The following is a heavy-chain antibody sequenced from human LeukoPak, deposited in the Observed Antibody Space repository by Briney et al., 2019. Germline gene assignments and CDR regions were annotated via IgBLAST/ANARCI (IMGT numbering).Heavy chain of an antibody. CDR2: ISSSSSYI. CDR1: GFTFSSYT. CDR3: ASAWGGYCSSTSCYPFDY. Sequence: GGSLRLSCAASGFTFSSYTMNWVRQAPGKGLEWVSSISSSSSYIYYADSVKGRFTIPRDNAKNSLYLQMNSLRAEDTAVYYCASAWGGYCSSTSCYPFDYWGQGNLVTVSS. V-gene: IGHV3-21*01. D-gene: IGHD2-2*01. J-gene: IGHJ4*02.